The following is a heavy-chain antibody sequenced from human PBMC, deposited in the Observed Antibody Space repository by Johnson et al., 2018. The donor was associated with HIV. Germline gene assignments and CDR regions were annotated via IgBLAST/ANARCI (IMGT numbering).Heavy chain of an antibody. V-gene: IGHV3-30*03. CDR2: ISYDGRTK. CDR3: ARERFSDILTGYHAFDV. Sequence: QVQLVESGGGVVQPGRSLRLSCAASGFIFSGFGLHWVRQAPGKGLEWVASISYDGRTKYNADSVRGRITISRDNSKNRLYLQMNSLRPEDTAVYYCARERFSDILTGYHAFDVWGQGTMVTVSS. D-gene: IGHD3-9*01. CDR1: GFIFSGFG. J-gene: IGHJ3*01.